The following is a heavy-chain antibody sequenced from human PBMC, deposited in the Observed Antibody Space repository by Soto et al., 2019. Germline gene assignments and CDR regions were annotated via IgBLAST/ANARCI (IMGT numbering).Heavy chain of an antibody. CDR1: GGSISSSNW. CDR3: ARDHLWFGELSSLRWFDP. Sequence: PSETLSLTCAVSGGSISSSNWWSWVRQPPGKGLEWIGEIYHSGSTNYNPSLKSRVTISVDKSKNQFSLKLSSVTTADTAVYYCARDHLWFGELSSLRWFDPWGQGALVTVSS. J-gene: IGHJ5*02. V-gene: IGHV4-4*02. D-gene: IGHD3-10*01. CDR2: IYHSGST.